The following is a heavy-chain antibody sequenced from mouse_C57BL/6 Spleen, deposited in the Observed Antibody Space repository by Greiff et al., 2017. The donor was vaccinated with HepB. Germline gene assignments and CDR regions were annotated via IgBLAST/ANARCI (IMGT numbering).Heavy chain of an antibody. J-gene: IGHJ4*01. Sequence: VQLQQSGAELVRPGSSVKLSCKASGYTFTSYWMDWVKQRPGQGLEWIGNIYPSDSETHYNQKFKDKATLTVDKSSSTAYMQLSSLTSEDSAVYSCARAGAGYAMDYWGQGTSVTVSS. V-gene: IGHV1-61*01. CDR2: IYPSDSET. CDR3: ARAGAGYAMDY. CDR1: GYTFTSYW.